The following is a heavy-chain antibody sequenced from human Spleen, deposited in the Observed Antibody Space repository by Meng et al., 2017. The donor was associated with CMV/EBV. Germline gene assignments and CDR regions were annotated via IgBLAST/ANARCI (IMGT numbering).Heavy chain of an antibody. J-gene: IGHJ4*02. CDR1: GGTFSSYA. V-gene: IGHV1-69*05. CDR2: IIPIFGTA. D-gene: IGHD3-16*01. CDR3: AVYITFGGNPRPFDY. Sequence: SGGTFSSYAIRWVRQVPGQGLEWMGGIIPIFGTANYAQKFQGRVTITTDESTSTAYMELSSLRSEDTAVYYCAVYITFGGNPRPFDYWGQGTLVTVSS.